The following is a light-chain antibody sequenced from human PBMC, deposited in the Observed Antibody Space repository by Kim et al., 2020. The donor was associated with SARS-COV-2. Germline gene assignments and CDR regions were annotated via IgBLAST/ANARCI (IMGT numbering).Light chain of an antibody. CDR2: EVT. CDR3: FSYAGSGTWV. V-gene: IGLV2-23*02. Sequence: GQSITNSCTGTSNDVGSYDIVSWYQQLPGKAPKLVIYEVTKRPSGISSRFSGSKSGNTASLSISGLHTEDEADYSCFSYAGSGTWVFGGGTQLTVL. CDR1: SNDVGSYDI. J-gene: IGLJ2*01.